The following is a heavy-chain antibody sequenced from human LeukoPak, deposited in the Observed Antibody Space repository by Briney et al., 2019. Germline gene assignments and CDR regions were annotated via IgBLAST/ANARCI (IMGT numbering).Heavy chain of an antibody. CDR2: VSGSGGST. J-gene: IGHJ6*02. CDR1: GFTFSSYA. D-gene: IGHD3/OR15-3a*01. V-gene: IGHV3-23*01. CDR3: ARAWTTYDGMDV. Sequence: GSLRLSCAASGFTFSSYAMSWVRQAPGKGLEWVSAVSGSGGSTYYADSVKGRFTISRDNSKNTLYLQMDSLRAEDTAVYYCARAWTTYDGMDVWGQGTTVTVSS.